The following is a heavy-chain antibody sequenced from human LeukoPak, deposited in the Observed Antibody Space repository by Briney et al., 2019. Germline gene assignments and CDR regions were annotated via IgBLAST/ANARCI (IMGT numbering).Heavy chain of an antibody. D-gene: IGHD3-9*01. CDR1: GFAFSSHD. V-gene: IGHV3-13*01. J-gene: IGHJ3*02. CDR2: IGVAGDT. Sequence: PGGSLRLSCSASGFAFSSHDTHWVRQLAGEGLEWVSTIGVAGDTYYPGSAEGRFTISRENGKNSLYLQMNSLRAGDTALYYCLRSLCGNGICHHAFDMWGQGTMVTVSS. CDR3: LRSLCGNGICHHAFDM.